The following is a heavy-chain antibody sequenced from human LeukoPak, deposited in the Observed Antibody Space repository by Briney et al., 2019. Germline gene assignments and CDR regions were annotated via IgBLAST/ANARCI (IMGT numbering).Heavy chain of an antibody. Sequence: ASVKVSCKVSGYTLSELSMHWVRQAPGKGLEWMEGFDPEDGETIYSQKFQGRVTITRDTSASTAYMEVSSLRSEDTAVYYCARVRWELPELDYWGQGTLVTVSS. V-gene: IGHV1-24*01. CDR3: ARVRWELPELDY. J-gene: IGHJ4*02. CDR2: FDPEDGET. D-gene: IGHD1-26*01. CDR1: GYTLSELS.